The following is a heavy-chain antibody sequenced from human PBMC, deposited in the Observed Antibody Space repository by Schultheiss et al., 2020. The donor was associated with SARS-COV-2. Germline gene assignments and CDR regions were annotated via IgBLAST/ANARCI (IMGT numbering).Heavy chain of an antibody. Sequence: SETLSLTCSVSGGSISSYYWSWIRQPPGKGLEWIGEINHRGSTNYNPSLKSRVTISVDTSKNQFSLKLSSVTAADTAVYYCARGGRGVRVGTTGDYWGQGTLVTVSS. CDR2: INHRGST. CDR3: ARGGRGVRVGTTGDY. J-gene: IGHJ4*02. D-gene: IGHD1-26*01. CDR1: GGSISSYY. V-gene: IGHV4-34*01.